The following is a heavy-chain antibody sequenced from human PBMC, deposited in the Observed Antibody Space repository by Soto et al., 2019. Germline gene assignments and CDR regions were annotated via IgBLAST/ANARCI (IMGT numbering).Heavy chain of an antibody. Sequence: PSETLSLTCAVSGGSISTSNWWSWVRQPPGKGLEWIGEVYRTGSTTYNPSLESRLTISVDKSKNQFSLKLTSVTAADTAVYYCARARATIAAAAIFDCWGQGTLGTVSS. D-gene: IGHD6-13*01. V-gene: IGHV4-4*02. CDR1: GGSISTSNW. CDR3: ARARATIAAAAIFDC. J-gene: IGHJ4*02. CDR2: VYRTGST.